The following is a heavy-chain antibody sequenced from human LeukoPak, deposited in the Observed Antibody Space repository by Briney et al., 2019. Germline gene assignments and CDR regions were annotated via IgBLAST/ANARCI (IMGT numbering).Heavy chain of an antibody. CDR1: GGSISSYS. CDR2: MYYSGST. V-gene: IGHV4-59*01. CDR3: ARKTRGSFDS. J-gene: IGHJ4*02. D-gene: IGHD1-14*01. Sequence: PSETLSLTCTVSGGSISSYSWSWIRQPPGKGLEWIGYMYYSGSTNYNPPLKSRVTISVDTSKNQFSLKLSSVTAADTAVYYCARKTRGSFDSWGQGTLVTVSS.